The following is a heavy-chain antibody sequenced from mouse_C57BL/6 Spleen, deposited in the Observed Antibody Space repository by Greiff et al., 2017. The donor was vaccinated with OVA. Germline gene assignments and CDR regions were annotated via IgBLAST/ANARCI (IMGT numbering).Heavy chain of an antibody. CDR3: ARGRYFDV. J-gene: IGHJ1*03. V-gene: IGHV3-6*01. CDR2: MSYDGSN. Sequence: EVQLQQSGPGLVKPSQSLSLTCSVTGYSITSGYYWNWIRQFPGNKLEWMGYMSYDGSNNYNPSLKNRISITRDTSKNQFFLKLNSVTTEDTATYYCARGRYFDVWGTGTTVTVSS. CDR1: GYSITSGYY.